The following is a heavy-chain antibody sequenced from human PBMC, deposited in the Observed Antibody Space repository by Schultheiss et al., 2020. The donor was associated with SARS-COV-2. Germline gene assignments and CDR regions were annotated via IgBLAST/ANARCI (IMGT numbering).Heavy chain of an antibody. CDR2: IYSGGST. V-gene: IGHV3-53*01. Sequence: GASLKISCAASGFTFSSYGMHWVRQAPGKGLEWVSVIYSGGSTYYADSVKGRFTISRENAKNSLYLQMNSLRAEDTAVYYCARGNPDSSGYYLYYFDYWGQGTLVTVSS. J-gene: IGHJ4*02. D-gene: IGHD3-22*01. CDR3: ARGNPDSSGYYLYYFDY. CDR1: GFTFSSYG.